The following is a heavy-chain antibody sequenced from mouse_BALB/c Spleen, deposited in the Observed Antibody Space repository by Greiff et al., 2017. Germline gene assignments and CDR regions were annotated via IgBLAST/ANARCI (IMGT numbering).Heavy chain of an antibody. CDR3: ARGKSGRAYYGNYFDY. V-gene: IGHV1S81*02. CDR2: INPSNGRT. J-gene: IGHJ2*01. D-gene: IGHD2-10*01. Sequence: QVQLQQPGAELVKPGASVKLSCKASGYTFTSYWMHWVKQRPGQGLEWIGGINPSNGRTNYNEKFKSKATLTVGKSSSTAYMQLSSLTSEDSAVYYGARGKSGRAYYGNYFDYWGQGTTLTVSS. CDR1: GYTFTSYW.